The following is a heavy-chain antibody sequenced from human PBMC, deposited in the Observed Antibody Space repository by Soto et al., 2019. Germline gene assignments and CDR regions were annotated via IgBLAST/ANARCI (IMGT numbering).Heavy chain of an antibody. CDR2: ISGSGDFT. V-gene: IGHV3-23*01. D-gene: IGHD3-3*01. Sequence: EVQMLESGGGLVQPGGSLRLSCAASGFTLSSYALSWVRQAPGKGLEWVSGISGSGDFTFDADSVRGRFTISRDNSMNTLYLQMNSLSVEDTAVYYCARGATIFGVGVDAFEIWGQGTMATVSS. CDR3: ARGATIFGVGVDAFEI. CDR1: GFTLSSYA. J-gene: IGHJ3*02.